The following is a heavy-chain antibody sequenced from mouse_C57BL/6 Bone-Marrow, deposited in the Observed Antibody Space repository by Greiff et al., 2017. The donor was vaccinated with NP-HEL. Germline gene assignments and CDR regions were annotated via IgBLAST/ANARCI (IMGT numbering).Heavy chain of an antibody. CDR1: GFTFSSYA. D-gene: IGHD4-1*02. J-gene: IGHJ3*01. Sequence: EVMLVESGGGLVKPGGSLKLSCAASGFTFSSYAMSWVRQTPEKRLEWVATISDGGSYTYYPDNVKGRFTISRDNAKNNLYLQMSHLKSEDTAMYYCARDPFNWGAYWGQGTLVTVSA. V-gene: IGHV5-4*01. CDR2: ISDGGSYT. CDR3: ARDPFNWGAY.